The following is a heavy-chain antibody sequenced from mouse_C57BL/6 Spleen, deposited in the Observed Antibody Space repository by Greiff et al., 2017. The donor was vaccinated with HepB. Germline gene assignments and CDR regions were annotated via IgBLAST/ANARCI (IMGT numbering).Heavy chain of an antibody. J-gene: IGHJ2*01. CDR2: IYPGDGDT. CDR3: ATDGADYFDY. CDR1: GYAFSSSW. V-gene: IGHV1-82*01. D-gene: IGHD2-3*01. Sequence: VKLQESGPELVKPGASVKISCKASGYAFSSSWMNWVKQRPGKGLEWIGRIYPGDGDTNYNGKFKGKATLTADKSSSTAYMQLSSLTSEDSAVCYCATDGADYFDYWGQGTTLTVSS.